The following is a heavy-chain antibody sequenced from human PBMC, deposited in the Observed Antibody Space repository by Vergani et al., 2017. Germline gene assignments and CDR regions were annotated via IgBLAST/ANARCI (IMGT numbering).Heavy chain of an antibody. D-gene: IGHD3-16*01. J-gene: IGHJ4*02. Sequence: QVQLVASGGGVVQRGGSLRLSCATSGFTLSNYAMQWIRQGPGKGLEFVAFIQFDGSNQYYADSVKGRFTLSRESSKYTLYLQMNSLGTDDTSKYYCAKHFRGWGIDYWGQGTQVIVSS. CDR3: AKHFRGWGIDY. V-gene: IGHV3-30*02. CDR1: GFTLSNYA. CDR2: IQFDGSNQ.